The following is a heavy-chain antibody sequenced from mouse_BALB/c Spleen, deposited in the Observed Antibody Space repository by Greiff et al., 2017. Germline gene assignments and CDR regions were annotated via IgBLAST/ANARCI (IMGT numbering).Heavy chain of an antibody. CDR1: GYTFTSYW. V-gene: IGHV1S132*01. CDR3: ARAGYDYEGRFDD. CDR2: IFPGTGTT. J-gene: IGHJ2*01. Sequence: QVQLQQSGAELVKPGASVKLSCKTSGYTFTSYWIQWVKQRPGQGLGWIGEIFPGTGTTYYNEKFKGKATLTIDTSSSTAYMQLSSLTSEDSAVYFCARAGYDYEGRFDDWGQGTTLTVSS. D-gene: IGHD2-4*01.